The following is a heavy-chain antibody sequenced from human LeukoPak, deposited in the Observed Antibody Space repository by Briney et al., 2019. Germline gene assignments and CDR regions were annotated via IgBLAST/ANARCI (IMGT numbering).Heavy chain of an antibody. V-gene: IGHV3-30*18. D-gene: IGHD3-10*01. CDR3: AKGRGAFDI. Sequence: GESLRLSCVASGFNFSSYGMHCVRRARGRGVEWVAVISNDGSNKYYADSVKGRFTISRDNSKNTLYLQMNSLRAEDTAVYYCAKGRGAFDIWGQGTMVTVSS. J-gene: IGHJ3*02. CDR2: ISNDGSNK. CDR1: GFNFSSYG.